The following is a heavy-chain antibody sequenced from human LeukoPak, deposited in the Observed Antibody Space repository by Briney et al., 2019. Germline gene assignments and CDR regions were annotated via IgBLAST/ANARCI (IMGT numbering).Heavy chain of an antibody. V-gene: IGHV3-11*01. CDR2: INVNGAAM. J-gene: IGHJ4*02. D-gene: IGHD6-13*01. CDR3: ARGPRILAAGSYYFDY. CDR1: GFSFKDYY. Sequence: GGSLRLSCAASGFSFKDYYFSWIRQAPGKGLEWVSFINVNGAAMYYADSVKGRFTISRDNAKNSIYLEMNSLRAEDTAVYYCARGPRILAAGSYYFDYWGQGSLVTVSS.